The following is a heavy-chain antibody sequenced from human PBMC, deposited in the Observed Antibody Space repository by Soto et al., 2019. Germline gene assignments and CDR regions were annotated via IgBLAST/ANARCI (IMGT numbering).Heavy chain of an antibody. CDR2: ISFSSSDI. CDR3: ARGDLWGYGPFDY. Sequence: EVQLVESGGGLVKPGGSLRLSCGASGFTLSSYSMNWARQAPGKGLEWVSFISFSSSDIYYADSVKGRFTISRDNAKNSLYLQMNSLRAEDTAVYYCARGDLWGYGPFDYWGQGTLVTVSS. V-gene: IGHV3-21*01. J-gene: IGHJ4*02. D-gene: IGHD3-16*01. CDR1: GFTLSSYS.